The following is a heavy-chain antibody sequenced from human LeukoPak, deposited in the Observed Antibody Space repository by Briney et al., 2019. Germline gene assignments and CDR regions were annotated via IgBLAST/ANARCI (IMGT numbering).Heavy chain of an antibody. CDR2: IYYSGST. CDR3: ARGTLTTVGT. D-gene: IGHD4-23*01. J-gene: IGHJ4*02. Sequence: SETLSLTCTVSGGSIGSYYWSWIRQPPGKGLEWIGYIYYSGSTNYNPSLKSRVTISVDTSKNQFSLKLSSVTAADTAVYYCARGTLTTVGTWGQGTLVTVSS. V-gene: IGHV4-59*01. CDR1: GGSIGSYY.